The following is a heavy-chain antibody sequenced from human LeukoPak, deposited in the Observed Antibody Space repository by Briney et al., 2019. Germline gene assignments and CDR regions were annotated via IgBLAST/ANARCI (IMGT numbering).Heavy chain of an antibody. CDR2: ISWNSGSI. CDR1: GFTFDDYA. CDR3: AKDEAGPGGTLDY. Sequence: PGGSLRLSCAASGFTFDDYAMHWVRQAPGKGLEWVSGISWNSGSIGYADSVKGRFTISGDNAKNSLYLQMNSLRAEDTALYYCAKDEAGPGGTLDYWGQGTLVTVSS. J-gene: IGHJ4*02. V-gene: IGHV3-9*01.